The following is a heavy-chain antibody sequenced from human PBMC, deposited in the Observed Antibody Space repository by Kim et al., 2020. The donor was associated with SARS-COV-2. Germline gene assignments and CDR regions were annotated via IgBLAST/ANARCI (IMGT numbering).Heavy chain of an antibody. CDR2: ISDYNSNT. Sequence: ASVKVSCKASGYTFTSHGISWVRQAPGQGLEWMGYISDYNSNTIYAQKFQGRPTMTTDTSTSTVYMALRSLRSNDTAVYYCARDAGYSFGIHYYYYMDVWGRGTTVTVSS. CDR1: GYTFTSHG. D-gene: IGHD5-18*01. V-gene: IGHV1-18*01. CDR3: ARDAGYSFGIHYYYYMDV. J-gene: IGHJ6*03.